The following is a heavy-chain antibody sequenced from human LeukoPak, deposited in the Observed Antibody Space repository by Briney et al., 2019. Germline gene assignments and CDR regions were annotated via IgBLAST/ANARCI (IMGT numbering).Heavy chain of an antibody. CDR3: ARDGVGIAAAGTIRALDM. CDR2: IWYDGSNK. D-gene: IGHD6-13*01. J-gene: IGHJ3*02. CDR1: GFTFSSYG. V-gene: IGHV3-33*01. Sequence: GGSLRLSCAASGFTFSSYGMHWVRQAPGKGLEWVAVIWYDGSNKYYADSVNGRFTISRDNSKNTLYLQMNSVRAEDTAVYHCARDGVGIAAAGTIRALDMGGQGTEVTVAS.